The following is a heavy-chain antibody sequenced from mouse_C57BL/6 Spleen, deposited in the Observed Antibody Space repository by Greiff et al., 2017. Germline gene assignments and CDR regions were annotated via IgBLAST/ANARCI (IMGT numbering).Heavy chain of an antibody. J-gene: IGHJ4*01. D-gene: IGHD2-1*01. CDR2: ISSGSSTI. CDR1: GFTFSDYG. V-gene: IGHV5-17*01. CDR3: ARIGNFFYYAMDY. Sequence: EVKLEESGGGLVKPGGSLKLSCAASGFTFSDYGMHWVRQAPEKGLEWVAYISSGSSTIYYADTVKGRFTISRDNAKNTLFLQMTSLRSEDTAMYYCARIGNFFYYAMDYWGQGTSVTVSS.